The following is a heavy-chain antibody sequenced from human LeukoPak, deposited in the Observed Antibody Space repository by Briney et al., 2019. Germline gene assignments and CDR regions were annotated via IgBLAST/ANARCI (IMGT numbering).Heavy chain of an antibody. Sequence: GASLKTSRKGTGYSSTSYWIGWVRQMHGKGLEWMGIIYPDDSDTKSSPSFEGQVTISADKSISTAYLQWSSLKASDTAMYYCARPYTGTDYWGQGTLVTVSS. CDR3: ARPYTGTDY. CDR2: IYPDDSDT. D-gene: IGHD3-16*01. V-gene: IGHV5-51*01. CDR1: GYSSTSYW. J-gene: IGHJ4*02.